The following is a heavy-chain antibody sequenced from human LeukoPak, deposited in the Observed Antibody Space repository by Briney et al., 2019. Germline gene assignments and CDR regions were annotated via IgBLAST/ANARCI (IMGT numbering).Heavy chain of an antibody. CDR1: GGTFSSYA. Sequence: ASVKVSCKASGGTFSSYAISWVRQAPGQGLEWMGGIIPIFGTANYAQKFQGRVTITADKSTSTAYMELSSLRSEDSAVYYCARDGYSSCQTRAFDIWGQGTMVTVSS. V-gene: IGHV1-69*06. CDR2: IIPIFGTA. D-gene: IGHD6-19*01. J-gene: IGHJ3*02. CDR3: ARDGYSSCQTRAFDI.